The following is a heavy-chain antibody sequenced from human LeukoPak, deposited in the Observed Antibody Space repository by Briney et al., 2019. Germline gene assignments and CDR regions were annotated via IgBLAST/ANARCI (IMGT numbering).Heavy chain of an antibody. CDR3: AKDLPARRVVDSGWYPDAFDV. D-gene: IGHD6-19*01. CDR2: IHRSASYT. CDR1: GFTFSTYA. V-gene: IGHV3-23*01. J-gene: IGHJ3*01. Sequence: PGGSLRLSCAASGFTFSTYALSWVRQAPGKGLEWVSAIHRSASYTYYADSVKGRFTISRDNSKNTLYLQMNSLRAEDTAIYYCAKDLPARRVVDSGWYPDAFDVWGQGTEVTVPS.